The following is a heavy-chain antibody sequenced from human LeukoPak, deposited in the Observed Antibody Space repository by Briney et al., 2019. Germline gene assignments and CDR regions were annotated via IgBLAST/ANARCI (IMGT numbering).Heavy chain of an antibody. Sequence: SQTLSLTCAISGDRVSSNSAAWNWIRQSPSRGLEWQGRTYYRSKWKNDYAVFVKSRTTINPDTSKNQFTLQMNSVTPEDTAVYYCARDSDAVDAFDIWGQGTMVTVSS. CDR2: TYYRSKWKN. CDR1: GDRVSSNSAA. J-gene: IGHJ3*02. CDR3: ARDSDAVDAFDI. D-gene: IGHD6-19*01. V-gene: IGHV6-1*01.